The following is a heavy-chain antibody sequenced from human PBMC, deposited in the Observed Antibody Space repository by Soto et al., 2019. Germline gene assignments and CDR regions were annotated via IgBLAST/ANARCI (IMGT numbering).Heavy chain of an antibody. V-gene: IGHV6-1*01. CDR3: ARGITMVRGVITAYYYYGMDV. CDR1: GDSVSSNSAA. J-gene: IGHJ6*02. D-gene: IGHD3-10*01. Sequence: SQTLSLTRAISGDSVSSNSAAWNWIRQSPSRGLEWLGRTYYRSKWYNDYAVSVKSRITINPDTSKNQFSLQLNSVTPEDTAVYYCARGITMVRGVITAYYYYGMDVWGQGTTVTVSS. CDR2: TYYRSKWYN.